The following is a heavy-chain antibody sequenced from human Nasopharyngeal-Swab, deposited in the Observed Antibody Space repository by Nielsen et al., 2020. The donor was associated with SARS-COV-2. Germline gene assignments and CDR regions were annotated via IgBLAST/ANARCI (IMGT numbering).Heavy chain of an antibody. V-gene: IGHV3-15*07. Sequence: GESLKISCAVSGMTFRYAWMSWVRQTPGKGLEWVGRIKSEASGGTIDYAVPVRGRFTISRDDSKNTLYLQMNSLTTEDTGVYYCTHFGSESSIESWGQGTLVTVSS. D-gene: IGHD3-10*01. J-gene: IGHJ4*02. CDR1: GMTFRYAW. CDR3: THFGSESSIES. CDR2: IKSEASGGTI.